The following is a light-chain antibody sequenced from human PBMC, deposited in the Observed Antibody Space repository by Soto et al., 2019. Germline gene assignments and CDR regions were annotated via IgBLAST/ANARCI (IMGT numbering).Light chain of an antibody. CDR3: SARDDSLNAVI. Sequence: QSVLTQPPSASGTPGQSVTISCSGSSSNVGSHSVDWYHQLPGTAPKLLIFRNNQRPSGVPDRFSGSKSGTSASLASSGLRSEDEADYYCSARDDSLNAVIFGGGTKLTVL. J-gene: IGLJ2*01. V-gene: IGLV1-44*01. CDR1: SSNVGSHS. CDR2: RNN.